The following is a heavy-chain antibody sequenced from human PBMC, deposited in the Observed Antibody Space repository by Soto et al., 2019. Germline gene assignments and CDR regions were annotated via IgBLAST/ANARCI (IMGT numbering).Heavy chain of an antibody. CDR1: GFTFSSYA. J-gene: IGHJ4*02. CDR3: AREGSSSARGYFDY. CDR2: ISYDGSNK. Sequence: QVQLVESGGGVVQPGRSLRLSCAASGFTFSSYAMHWVRQAPGKGLARVAVISYDGSNKYYADSVKGRFTISRDNSKNTRDLQMNGLRAEDTAVYDCAREGSSSARGYFDYGGQGTLVTVSS. V-gene: IGHV3-30-3*01. D-gene: IGHD6-6*01.